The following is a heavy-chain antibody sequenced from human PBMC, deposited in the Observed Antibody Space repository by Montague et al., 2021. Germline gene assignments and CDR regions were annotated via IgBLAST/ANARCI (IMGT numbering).Heavy chain of an antibody. Sequence: SETLSLTCSVSGGSISSYYWSWIRQPPGKGLEWIGYISDIGNTIYNPSLKSRVTISVDTSKNQLSLRLHSVTTADTAVYYCARDFGRDISGWDGVIYWGQGTLVSVSS. V-gene: IGHV4-59*01. J-gene: IGHJ4*02. CDR1: GGSISSYY. D-gene: IGHD6-19*01. CDR3: ARDFGRDISGWDGVIY. CDR2: ISDIGNT.